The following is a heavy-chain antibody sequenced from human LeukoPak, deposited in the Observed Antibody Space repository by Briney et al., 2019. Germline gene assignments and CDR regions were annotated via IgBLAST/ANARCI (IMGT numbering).Heavy chain of an antibody. V-gene: IGHV3-30*18. J-gene: IGHJ4*02. CDR3: AEDRGSWNDLSGYYFDY. CDR1: GFTFSSYG. Sequence: GGSLRLSCAASGFTFSSYGMHWVRQAPGKGLEWVAVISYDGSKKYSADSVKGRISISRDNSKNTLYLQVNSLRAEDTAVYYCAEDRGSWNDLSGYYFDYWGQGTLVTVSP. D-gene: IGHD1-1*01. CDR2: ISYDGSKK.